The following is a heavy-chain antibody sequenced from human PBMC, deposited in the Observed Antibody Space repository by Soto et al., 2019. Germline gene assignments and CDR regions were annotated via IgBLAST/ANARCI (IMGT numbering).Heavy chain of an antibody. CDR3: AHPRGFGVFDAYDI. CDR1: GFSFRTYA. V-gene: IGHV3-23*01. CDR2: ISGSGGTT. J-gene: IGHJ3*02. D-gene: IGHD3-10*01. Sequence: EVRLLESGGGLVQPGGSLRLSCAASGFSFRTYAMSWVRQAPGKGLEWVSAISGSGGTTFYADSVKGRFTISRDNSINTLYLQMNSLRTEDTAVYYCAHPRGFGVFDAYDIWGQGTMVTVSS.